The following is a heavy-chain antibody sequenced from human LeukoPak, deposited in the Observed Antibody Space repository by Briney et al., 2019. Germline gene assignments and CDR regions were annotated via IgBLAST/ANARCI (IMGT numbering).Heavy chain of an antibody. D-gene: IGHD6-19*01. V-gene: IGHV1-8*02. CDR3: ARVHKTGYSSGWYYYYYYYYMDV. CDR1: GYTFTIYD. CDR2: MNPNSGNT. Sequence: ASVKVSCKASGYTFTIYDINWVRQATGQGLEWMGWMNPNSGNTGYAQKLQGRVTMTTDTSTSTAYMELRSLRSDDTAVYYCARVHKTGYSSGWYYYYYYYYMDVWGKGTTVTISS. J-gene: IGHJ6*03.